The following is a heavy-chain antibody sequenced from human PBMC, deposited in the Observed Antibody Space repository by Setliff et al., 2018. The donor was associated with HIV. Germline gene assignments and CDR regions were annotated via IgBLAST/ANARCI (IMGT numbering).Heavy chain of an antibody. J-gene: IGHJ4*02. V-gene: IGHV4-61*09. D-gene: IGHD2-8*01. Sequence: KPSETLSLTCSVSGDSISSGNYYWSWIRQPAGKGLEWIGHIYTSGGTNYSPSLRSRVTISVDTSKNQFSLKLNSVTAADTALYYCARESPDGLDYWGQGTLVTVSS. CDR2: IYTSGGT. CDR1: GDSISSGNYY. CDR3: ARESPDGLDY.